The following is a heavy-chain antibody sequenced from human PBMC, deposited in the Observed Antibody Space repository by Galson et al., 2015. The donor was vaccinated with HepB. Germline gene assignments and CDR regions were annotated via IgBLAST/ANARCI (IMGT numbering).Heavy chain of an antibody. V-gene: IGHV3-73*01. D-gene: IGHD6-13*01. CDR2: IRSKATNFAA. J-gene: IGHJ4*02. CDR1: GFTLSSSA. CDR3: VRSGDFSGYSSR. Sequence: SLRLSCAASGFTLSSSAIHWVRQASGKGPEWIGHIRSKATNFAALYVPSLKGRFTISRDDSKNLAYLHMRSLKTDDTAVYYCVRSGDFSGYSSRWGQGTLVTVSS.